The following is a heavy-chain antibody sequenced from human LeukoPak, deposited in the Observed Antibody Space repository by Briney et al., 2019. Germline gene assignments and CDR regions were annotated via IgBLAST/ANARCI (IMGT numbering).Heavy chain of an antibody. CDR2: ISGCGGST. Sequence: GGSLILSCAASGFTFSSYGMSWVRHAPGEGLEWGSAISGCGGSTYYADSVKGRFTISRDNSKNPLSLQMNSLKTEDTAVYYCTTHRVRRTPVPRTYYMDVWGKGTTVTVSS. D-gene: IGHD1-14*01. J-gene: IGHJ6*03. V-gene: IGHV3-23*01. CDR1: GFTFSSYG. CDR3: TTHRVRRTPVPRTYYMDV.